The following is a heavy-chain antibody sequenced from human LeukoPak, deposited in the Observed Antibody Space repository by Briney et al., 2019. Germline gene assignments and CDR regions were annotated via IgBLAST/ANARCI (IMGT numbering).Heavy chain of an antibody. CDR1: GFTFSSYS. V-gene: IGHV3-21*01. CDR3: ASLTGYDYPKA. J-gene: IGHJ5*02. D-gene: IGHD3-9*01. Sequence: GGSLRLSCAASGFTFSSYSMNWVRQAPGKGLEWVSSISSSSSYIHYADSVKGRFTTSRDNAKNSLYLQMNSLRAEDTAVYYCASLTGYDYPKAWGQGTLVTVSS. CDR2: ISSSSSYI.